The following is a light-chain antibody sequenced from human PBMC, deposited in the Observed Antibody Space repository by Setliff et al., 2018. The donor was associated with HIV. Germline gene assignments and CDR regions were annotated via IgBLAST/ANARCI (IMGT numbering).Light chain of an antibody. V-gene: IGLV2-8*01. CDR2: DVN. CDR1: SSDVGAYNY. Sequence: QSVLTQPPSASGSPGQSVTISCTGTSSDVGAYNYVSWYQQHPGKAPKLMIFDVNKRPSGVPDRFSGSKSGNTASLTVSGLQDEDEADYYCSSYTSSNTFYVFATGTKVTVL. J-gene: IGLJ1*01. CDR3: SSYTSSNTFYV.